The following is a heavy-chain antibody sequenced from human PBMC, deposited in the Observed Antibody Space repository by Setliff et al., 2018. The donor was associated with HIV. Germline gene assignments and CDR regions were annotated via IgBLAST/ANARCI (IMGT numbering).Heavy chain of an antibody. D-gene: IGHD2-15*01. Sequence: LKISCAASGFTFSDYYMTWIRQAPGKGLEWISHISGSSSYIEYTDSVRGRFTISRDNAKNSLYLQMNSLRAEDTAVYYCASQGVVVTTRGHHYYGLNVWGQGTTVTVSS. V-gene: IGHV3-11*03. J-gene: IGHJ6*02. CDR2: ISGSSSYI. CDR3: ASQGVVVTTRGHHYYGLNV. CDR1: GFTFSDYY.